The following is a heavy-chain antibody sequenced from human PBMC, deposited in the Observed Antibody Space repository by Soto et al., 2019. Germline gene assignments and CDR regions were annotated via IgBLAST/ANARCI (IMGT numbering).Heavy chain of an antibody. D-gene: IGHD4-17*01. CDR1: GGSFSGNY. Sequence: SETLSLTCAVYGGSFSGNYWSWIRQPQRKGLEWIGEINHSGSTNYNPSLKSRVTISVDTSKNQFSLKVTSVTAADTAVYYCARASLRASDHAHYYFYGMDVWDQATMVT. V-gene: IGHV4-34*01. CDR2: INHSGST. CDR3: ARASLRASDHAHYYFYGMDV. J-gene: IGHJ6*02.